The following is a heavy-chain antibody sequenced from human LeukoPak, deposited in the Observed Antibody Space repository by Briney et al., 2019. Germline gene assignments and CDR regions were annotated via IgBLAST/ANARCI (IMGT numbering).Heavy chain of an antibody. CDR3: ARDPQNIVVVPAAIGDAFDI. V-gene: IGHV1-46*01. Sequence: GASVKVSCKASGYTFTSYYMHWVRQAPGQGLEWMGIINPSGGSTSYAQKFQGRVTMTRDTSTSTVYMELSSLRSEDTAVYYCARDPQNIVVVPAAIGDAFDIWGQGTMVTVSS. CDR1: GYTFTSYY. J-gene: IGHJ3*02. D-gene: IGHD2-2*01. CDR2: INPSGGST.